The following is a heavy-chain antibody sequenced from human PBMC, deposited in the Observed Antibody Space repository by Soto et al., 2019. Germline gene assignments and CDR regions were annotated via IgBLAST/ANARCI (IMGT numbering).Heavy chain of an antibody. CDR3: ASARHIGP. J-gene: IGHJ5*02. D-gene: IGHD2-21*01. Sequence: VGSLRLSCAASGFTFGNYWMSWVRQAPGKGPEWVANIKQDGSERNYVDSVKGRFTISRDNAENSLYLQMNSLRVEDTGVYYCASARHIGPWGQGTLVTVSS. V-gene: IGHV3-7*01. CDR2: IKQDGSER. CDR1: GFTFGNYW.